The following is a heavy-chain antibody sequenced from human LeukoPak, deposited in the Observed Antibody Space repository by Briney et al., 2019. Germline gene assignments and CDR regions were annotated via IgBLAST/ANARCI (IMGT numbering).Heavy chain of an antibody. CDR1: GGSISTAHW. V-gene: IGHV4-4*02. CDR3: ARQGIVSAAGAHFDY. Sequence: PSETLSLTCAVSGGSISTAHWWNWVRQSPGKGLEWIGEIYHRGNSNYNPSLKSRVSISVDTSKNQFSLKVTSLTAADTAVYYCARQGIVSAAGAHFDYWGQGTLVTVSS. CDR2: IYHRGNS. D-gene: IGHD6-13*01. J-gene: IGHJ4*02.